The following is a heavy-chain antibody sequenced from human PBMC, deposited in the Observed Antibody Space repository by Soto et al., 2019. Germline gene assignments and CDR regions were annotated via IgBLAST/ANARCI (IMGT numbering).Heavy chain of an antibody. CDR2: ISSSSGNR. CDR3: AKDQGRGIPGGYDPFDT. V-gene: IGHV3-23*01. J-gene: IGHJ3*02. CDR1: GFSFSSYA. Sequence: EVQLLESGGGLVQPGGSLRLSCAASGFSFSSYAMTWVRQAPGKGLEWVSAISSSSGNRYYADYLKGRFTISRDNSKNTLFLQMNSLTVEDTAIYHCAKDQGRGIPGGYDPFDTWGQGTMVTVSS. D-gene: IGHD3-16*01.